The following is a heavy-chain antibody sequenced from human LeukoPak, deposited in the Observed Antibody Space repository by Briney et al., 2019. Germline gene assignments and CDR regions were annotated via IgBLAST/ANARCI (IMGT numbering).Heavy chain of an antibody. CDR1: GGSISSGSYY. CDR3: ARVRRGSKGPKEDYMDV. CDR2: IYTSGST. V-gene: IGHV4-61*02. Sequence: SQTLSLTCTVSGGSISSGSYYWSWIRRPAGKGLEWIGRIYTSGSTNYNPSLKSRVTISVDTSKNQFSLKLSSVTAADTAVYYCARVRRGSKGPKEDYMDVWGKGTTVTVSS. J-gene: IGHJ6*03. D-gene: IGHD3-10*01.